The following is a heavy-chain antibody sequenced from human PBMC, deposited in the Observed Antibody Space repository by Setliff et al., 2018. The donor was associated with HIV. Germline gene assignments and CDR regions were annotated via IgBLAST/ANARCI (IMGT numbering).Heavy chain of an antibody. CDR2: IYTSGST. CDR3: ARDGFWSGYIDY. V-gene: IGHV4-4*07. J-gene: IGHJ4*02. Sequence: SETLSLTCTVSGGSISSYYWSWIRQPAGKGLEWIGRIYTSGSTNYNPSLKSRVTMSVDTSKNQFSLKLSSVTAPDTAVYYCARDGFWSGYIDYWGQGTLVTVSS. D-gene: IGHD3-3*01. CDR1: GGSISSYY.